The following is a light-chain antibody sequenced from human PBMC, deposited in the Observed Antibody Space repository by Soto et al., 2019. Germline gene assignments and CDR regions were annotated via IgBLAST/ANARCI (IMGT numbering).Light chain of an antibody. CDR1: SSDTAGYNY. J-gene: IGLJ1*01. CDR3: SSYTTSNTPLYV. V-gene: IGLV2-14*01. Sequence: QSALTQPASVSGSPGQSIIISCTGTSSDTAGYNYVSWYQQHPGKAPKLMIYEVSNRPSGVSNRFSGSQSGNTASLTISGLQAEDEANYYCSSYTTSNTPLYVFGTGTKSPS. CDR2: EVS.